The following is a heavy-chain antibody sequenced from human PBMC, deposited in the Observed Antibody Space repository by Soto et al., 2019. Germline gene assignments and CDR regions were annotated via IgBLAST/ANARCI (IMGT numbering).Heavy chain of an antibody. Sequence: QEQLVESGGGVVQPGRSLRLSCAASGFTFSSYGMHWVRQAPGKGLEWVAVISYDGSNKYYADSVKGRFTISRDNSKNTLYLQMNSLRAEDTAVYYCAKDLTHCSGGTCYGCDFWGQGTLVTVAS. J-gene: IGHJ4*02. CDR1: GFTFSSYG. D-gene: IGHD2-15*01. V-gene: IGHV3-30*18. CDR2: ISYDGSNK. CDR3: AKDLTHCSGGTCYGCDF.